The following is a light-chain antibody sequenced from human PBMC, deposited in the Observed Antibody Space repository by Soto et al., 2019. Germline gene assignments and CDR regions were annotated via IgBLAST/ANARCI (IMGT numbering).Light chain of an antibody. CDR1: SSNIGNNY. CDR3: GTWDSSLSACV. Sequence: QSVLTQPPSVSAAPGQKVTISCSGSSSNIGNNYVSWYQQLPGTAPKLLIYDNNKRPSGIPDRFSGSKSGTSATLGITGLQTGDEADYYCGTWDSSLSACVFGVGTKLTVL. CDR2: DNN. V-gene: IGLV1-51*01. J-gene: IGLJ3*02.